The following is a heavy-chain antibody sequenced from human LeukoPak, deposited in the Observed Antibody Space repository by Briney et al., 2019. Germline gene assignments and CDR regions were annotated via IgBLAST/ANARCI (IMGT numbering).Heavy chain of an antibody. J-gene: IGHJ3*02. D-gene: IGHD3-10*01. CDR3: ARVGHYYYGSGSYSPYDAFDI. CDR1: GYTFTSYG. Sequence: ASVKVSRKASGYTFTSYGISWVRQAPGQGLEWMGWISAYNGNTNYAQKLQGRVTMTTDTSTSTAYMELRSLRSDDTAVYYCARVGHYYYGSGSYSPYDAFDIWGQGTMVTVSS. CDR2: ISAYNGNT. V-gene: IGHV1-18*04.